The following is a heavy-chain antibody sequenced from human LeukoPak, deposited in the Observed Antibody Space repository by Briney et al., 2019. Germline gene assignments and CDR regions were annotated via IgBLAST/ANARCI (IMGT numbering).Heavy chain of an antibody. CDR2: ISGSGGST. CDR1: GFTFSSYS. D-gene: IGHD6-13*01. CDR3: AKDLIAAADYYYYYMDV. J-gene: IGHJ6*03. V-gene: IGHV3-23*01. Sequence: GGSLRLSCAASGFTFSSYSMNWVRQAPGKGLEWVSAISGSGGSTYYADSVKGRFTISRDNSKNTLYLQMNSLRAEDTAVYYCAKDLIAAADYYYYYMDVWGKGTTVTISS.